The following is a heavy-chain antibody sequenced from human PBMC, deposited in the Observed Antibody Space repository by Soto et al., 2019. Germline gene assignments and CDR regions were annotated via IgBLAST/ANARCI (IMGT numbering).Heavy chain of an antibody. D-gene: IGHD5-18*01. CDR2: ISDDGSIK. CDR1: GFSFTTYA. Sequence: QVQLVESGGGVVQPGRSLRLSCAASGFSFTTYAMHWVRQAPGKGLEWVAVISDDGSIKYYADSVKGRFTISRDNSKNTFYLQINILRGDDTALYYCARAIETAMDPCGYWGQGALVTVSS. V-gene: IGHV3-30-3*01. CDR3: ARAIETAMDPCGY. J-gene: IGHJ4*02.